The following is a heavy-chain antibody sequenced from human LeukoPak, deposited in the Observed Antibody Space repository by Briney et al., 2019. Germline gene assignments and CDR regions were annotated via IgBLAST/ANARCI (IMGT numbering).Heavy chain of an antibody. J-gene: IGHJ6*02. Sequence: PGESLKISCKGSGYNFTDYWIAWVRQMPGQGLEWMGLIYPRDSEIRNSPSFQGQVTISADKSINTAYLQWSTLKASDTAIYHCARLSRITMVRGAMDAWGQGTPVTVSS. D-gene: IGHD3-10*01. CDR1: GYNFTDYW. V-gene: IGHV5-51*01. CDR2: IYPRDSEI. CDR3: ARLSRITMVRGAMDA.